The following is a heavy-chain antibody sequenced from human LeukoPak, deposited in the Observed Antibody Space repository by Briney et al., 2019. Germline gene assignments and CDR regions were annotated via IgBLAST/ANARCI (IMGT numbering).Heavy chain of an antibody. CDR1: DCSISSYY. D-gene: IGHD6-13*01. Sequence: PSETLSLTCTVSDCSISSYYWSWIRQPPGKGLEWIGCIYDTGSTDYNPSLKSRVTISLDTSKNQFSLEVTSVTAADTALYYCARAASSSWCFDYWGQGTLVTVSS. J-gene: IGHJ4*02. V-gene: IGHV4-59*01. CDR2: IYDTGST. CDR3: ARAASSSWCFDY.